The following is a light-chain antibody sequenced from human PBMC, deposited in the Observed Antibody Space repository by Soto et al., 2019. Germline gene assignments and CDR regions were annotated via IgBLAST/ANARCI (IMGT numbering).Light chain of an antibody. V-gene: IGLV1-44*01. J-gene: IGLJ2*01. CDR2: SNN. CDR1: CSNILGNI. Sequence: QSLLTQPPAASAIPGPLATFPFSGNCSNILGNIVNWYQQLPGTAPKLLIYSNNQRPSGVPDRFPGSKSGTSASLVISGLQSEDAADYCCAVWDDNLNVVVFGGGTKVTVL. CDR3: AVWDDNLNVVV.